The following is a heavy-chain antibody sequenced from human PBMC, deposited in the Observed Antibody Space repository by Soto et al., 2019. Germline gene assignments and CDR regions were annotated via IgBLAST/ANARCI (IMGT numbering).Heavy chain of an antibody. D-gene: IGHD2-21*01. CDR1: GXSIXXXSYY. J-gene: IGHJ2*01. CDR3: XXPXDXXXXXFXL. Sequence: QLQLQESGPGLVKPSETLSLTCTVSGXSIXXXSYYXXWIRQPPXKXLEWIGSIYYSGSTYYNPSLKXRVTXSXXXXXXXXXXXXXXXXXXXXXXXXXXXPXDXXXXXFXLWGRGTLVTVSS. V-gene: IGHV4-39*01. CDR2: IYYSGST.